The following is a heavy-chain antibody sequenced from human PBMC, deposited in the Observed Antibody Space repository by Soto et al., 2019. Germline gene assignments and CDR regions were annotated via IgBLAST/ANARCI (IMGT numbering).Heavy chain of an antibody. D-gene: IGHD3-3*01. Sequence: QVQLVESGGGVVQPGRSLRLSCAASGFTFSAFGMHWVRQAPGKGLEWVAVISNDGNSEHYADSVKGRFTISRDNSKNTVYLQMNSLSVEDTAVYYCAKTITPVGVSSTGRGALLDNWGQGILVSVSS. V-gene: IGHV3-30*18. CDR1: GFTFSAFG. CDR3: AKTITPVGVSSTGRGALLDN. J-gene: IGHJ4*02. CDR2: ISNDGNSE.